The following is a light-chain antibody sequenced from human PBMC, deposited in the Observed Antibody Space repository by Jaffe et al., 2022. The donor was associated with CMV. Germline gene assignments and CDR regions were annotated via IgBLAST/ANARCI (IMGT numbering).Light chain of an antibody. V-gene: IGLV1-44*01. CDR3: ASWDDSLNGFYV. CDR1: SSNIGSNS. CDR2: TND. J-gene: IGLJ1*01. Sequence: QSVLTQPPSASGTPGQRVTVSCSGSSSNIGSNSVSWYQQVPGTAPKLLIDTNDQRPSGVPDRFSGSKSGTSASLAISGLQSEDDADYYCASWDDSLNGFYVFGTGTKVTVL.